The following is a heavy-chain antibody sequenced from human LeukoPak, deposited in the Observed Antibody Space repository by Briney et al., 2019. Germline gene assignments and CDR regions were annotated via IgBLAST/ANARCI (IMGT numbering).Heavy chain of an antibody. CDR3: ARRSNGYSYEFDY. Sequence: SETLSLTCAVYGGSFSGYYWSWIRQPPGKGLEWIGEINHSGSTNYNPSLKSRVTISVDTSKNQFSLKLSSVTAADTAVYYCARRSNGYSYEFDYWGQGTLVTVSS. CDR2: INHSGST. V-gene: IGHV4-34*01. CDR1: GGSFSGYY. D-gene: IGHD5-18*01. J-gene: IGHJ4*02.